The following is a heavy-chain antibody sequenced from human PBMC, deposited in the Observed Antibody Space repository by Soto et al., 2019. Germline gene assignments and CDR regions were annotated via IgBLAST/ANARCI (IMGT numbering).Heavy chain of an antibody. V-gene: IGHV3-30*18. CDR1: GFTFSSYG. CDR3: AKDRDTAMAP. D-gene: IGHD5-18*01. CDR2: ISYDGSNK. Sequence: ESGGGVVQPGRSLRLSCAASGFTFSSYGMHWVRQAPGKGLEWVAVISYDGSNKYYADSVKGRFTISRDNSKNTLYLQMNSLRAEDTAVYYCAKDRDTAMAPWGQGTLVTVSS. J-gene: IGHJ5*02.